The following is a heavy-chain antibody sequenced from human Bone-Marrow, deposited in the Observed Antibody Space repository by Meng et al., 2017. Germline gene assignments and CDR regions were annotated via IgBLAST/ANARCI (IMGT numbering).Heavy chain of an antibody. CDR3: ARRVYIAVADYWYFDL. CDR1: GFTFSDFY. D-gene: IGHD6-13*01. CDR2: ISSGGTTI. V-gene: IGHV3-11*01. J-gene: IGHJ2*01. Sequence: GGSLRLSCAASGFTFSDFYMTWIRQAPGKGLEWVSYISSGGTTIYYADSVKGRFTISRDNAKNSLFLQMNSLRAEDTAVYYCARRVYIAVADYWYFDLWGRGTLVTVSS.